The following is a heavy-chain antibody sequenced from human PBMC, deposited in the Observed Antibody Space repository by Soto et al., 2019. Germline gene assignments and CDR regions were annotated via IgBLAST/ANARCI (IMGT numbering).Heavy chain of an antibody. CDR3: ARAVGFCGVSSCSPGYYFDY. CDR1: GFSFSDIG. Sequence: PXGSLRLSCAAAGFSFSDIGMNWVRQAPGKGLDWVSSIISAGGHINYADSVKGRFIISRDNAKNSLYLQMNSLRAEDTAMYFCARAVGFCGVSSCSPGYYFDYWGQGTLVTVSS. CDR2: IISAGGHI. D-gene: IGHD2-2*01. V-gene: IGHV3-21*01. J-gene: IGHJ4*02.